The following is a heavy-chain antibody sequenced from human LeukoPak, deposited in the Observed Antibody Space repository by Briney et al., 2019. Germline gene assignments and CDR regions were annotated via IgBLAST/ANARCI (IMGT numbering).Heavy chain of an antibody. CDR3: ARDAIENYDFWSGSYYYFDY. D-gene: IGHD3-3*01. Sequence: ASVKVSCKASGGTFSSYAISWVRQAPGQGLEWMGIINPSGGSTTYAQGFQGRVTMTRDTSTSTVYMELSSLRSEDTAVYYCARDAIENYDFWSGSYYYFDYWGQGTLVTVSS. CDR1: GGTFSSYA. CDR2: INPSGGST. V-gene: IGHV1-46*01. J-gene: IGHJ4*02.